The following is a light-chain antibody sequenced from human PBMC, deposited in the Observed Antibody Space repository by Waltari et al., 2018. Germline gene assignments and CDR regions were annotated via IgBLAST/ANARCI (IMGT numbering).Light chain of an antibody. CDR3: AAWDDGLRGPA. V-gene: IGLV1-47*01. Sequence: QSVLTQSPSVSETPGQKTTISCSGSHSTIGSNFVHWYQQVPGTAPKLLIYENSQRPTGVPDRFSASKSGTSASLAISGLQSQDEADYYCAAWDDGLRGPAFGGGTKVTVL. CDR1: HSTIGSNF. CDR2: ENS. J-gene: IGLJ2*01.